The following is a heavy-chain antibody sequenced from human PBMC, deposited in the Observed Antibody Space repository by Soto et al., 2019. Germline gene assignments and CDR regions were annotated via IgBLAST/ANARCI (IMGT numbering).Heavy chain of an antibody. CDR2: MNPNSGNT. CDR3: ARTLYGDNVDY. J-gene: IGHJ4*02. Sequence: KWAGQATGQGLEWMGWMNPNSGNTGYAQKFQGRVTMTRNTSISTAYMELSSLRSEDTAVYYCARTLYGDNVDYWGQGTLVTVSS. V-gene: IGHV1-8*01. D-gene: IGHD4-17*01.